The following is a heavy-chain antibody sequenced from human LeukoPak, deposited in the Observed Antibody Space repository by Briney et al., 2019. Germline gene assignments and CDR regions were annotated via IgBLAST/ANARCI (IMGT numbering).Heavy chain of an antibody. CDR1: GFTFSSYA. CDR3: AKDKTTVTL. D-gene: IGHD4-11*01. V-gene: IGHV3-23*01. Sequence: GGSLRLSCAASGFTFSSYAMSWVRQAPGKGLEWVSAISASGGSTNYADSVKGRFTISRDTSKDTLYLQMNSLRAEDTAVYYCAKDKTTVTLWGQGTLVTVSS. J-gene: IGHJ4*02. CDR2: ISASGGST.